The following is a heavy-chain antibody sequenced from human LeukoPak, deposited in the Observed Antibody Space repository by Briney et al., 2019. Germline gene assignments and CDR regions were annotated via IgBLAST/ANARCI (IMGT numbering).Heavy chain of an antibody. CDR3: ARGPLWFGEFLLGMDV. Sequence: GGSLRLSCAASGFTFSSYDMHWVRQATGKGLEWVSAIGTAGDTYYPGSVKGRFTISRENAKNSLYLQMNSLRAGDTAVYYCARGPLWFGEFLLGMDVWGQGTTVTVSS. CDR2: IGTAGDT. D-gene: IGHD3-10*01. CDR1: GFTFSSYD. V-gene: IGHV3-13*01. J-gene: IGHJ6*02.